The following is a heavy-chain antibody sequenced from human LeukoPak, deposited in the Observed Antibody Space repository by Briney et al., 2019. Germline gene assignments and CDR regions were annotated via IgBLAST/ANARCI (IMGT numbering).Heavy chain of an antibody. J-gene: IGHJ4*02. CDR3: ATKSSGYNIFFDY. V-gene: IGHV3-23*01. CDR2: ISGSGGST. CDR1: GFTFSSYA. Sequence: GGSLRLSCAAFGFTFSSYAMSWVRQAPGKGLEWVSAISGSGGSTYYADSVKGRFTISRDNSKNTLYLQMNSLRAEDTAVYYCATKSSGYNIFFDYWGQGTLVTVPS. D-gene: IGHD3-22*01.